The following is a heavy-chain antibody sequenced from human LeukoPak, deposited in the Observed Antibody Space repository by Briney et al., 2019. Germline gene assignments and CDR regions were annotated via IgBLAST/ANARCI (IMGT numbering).Heavy chain of an antibody. Sequence: PGGSLRLSCAASGFTFSNAWMSWVRQAPGKGLEWVGRIKSKTDGGTTDYAAPVKGRFTISRDDSKNTLYLQMNSLKTEDTAVYYCTSPSGGELPRAFDIWGQGTMVTVSS. CDR1: GFTFSNAW. J-gene: IGHJ3*02. D-gene: IGHD1-26*01. CDR2: IKSKTDGGTT. CDR3: TSPSGGELPRAFDI. V-gene: IGHV3-15*01.